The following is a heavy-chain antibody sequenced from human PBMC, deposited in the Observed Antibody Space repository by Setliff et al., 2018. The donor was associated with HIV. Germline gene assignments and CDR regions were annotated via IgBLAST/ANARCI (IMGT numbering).Heavy chain of an antibody. V-gene: IGHV3-33*01. CDR3: TRTSRAAY. CDR1: GFTFSSNG. D-gene: IGHD6-25*01. Sequence: HPGGSLRLSCAASGFTFSSNGMHWVRQAPGKGLEWVAVIWYDGSNKYYADSVKGRFTISRDNAKSSLYPQMNSPRAEDTAVYYCTRTSRAAYWGRGTLVTVSS. J-gene: IGHJ4*02. CDR2: IWYDGSNK.